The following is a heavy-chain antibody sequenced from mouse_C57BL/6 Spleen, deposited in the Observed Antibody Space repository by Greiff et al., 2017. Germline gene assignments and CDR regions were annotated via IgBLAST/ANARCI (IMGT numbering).Heavy chain of an antibody. D-gene: IGHD2-1*01. V-gene: IGHV5-4*01. CDR1: GFTFSSYA. J-gene: IGHJ2*01. CDR3: AREVYYGNYFDY. CDR2: ISDGGSYT. Sequence: EVMLVEPGGGLVKPGGSLKLSCAASGFTFSSYAMSWVRQTPEKRLEWVATISDGGSYTYYPDNVKGRFTISRDNAKNDLYLQMSHLKSEDTAMYYCAREVYYGNYFDYWGQGTTLTVSS.